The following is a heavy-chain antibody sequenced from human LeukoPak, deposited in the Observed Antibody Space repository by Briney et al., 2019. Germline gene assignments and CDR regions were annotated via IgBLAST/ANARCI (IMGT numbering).Heavy chain of an antibody. V-gene: IGHV3-21*01. CDR3: ARVWFGESPAYFDY. J-gene: IGHJ4*02. Sequence: GGSLRLSCAASGFTFSSYSMNWVRQAPGKGLEWVSSISSSSSYIYYADSVKGRFTISRDNAKNSLYLQMNSLRAEDTAVYYCARVWFGESPAYFDYWGQGTLVTVSS. CDR2: ISSSSSYI. CDR1: GFTFSSYS. D-gene: IGHD3-10*01.